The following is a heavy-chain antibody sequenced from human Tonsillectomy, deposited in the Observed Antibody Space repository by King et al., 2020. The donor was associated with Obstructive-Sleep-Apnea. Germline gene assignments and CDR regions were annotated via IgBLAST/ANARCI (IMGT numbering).Heavy chain of an antibody. D-gene: IGHD3-3*01. CDR1: GYSFTSYW. V-gene: IGHV5-10-1*01. CDR2: IDPSDAYT. J-gene: IGHJ5*02. CDR3: ARRDFWSGYYVFDP. Sequence: VQLVQSGAEVKKPGESLRISCKGSGYSFTSYWISWVRQMPGKGREWRVRIDPSDAYTNYSPSFQGHVTISADKSISTASLQWSSLKASDTAMYYCARRDFWSGYYVFDPWGQGTLVTVSS.